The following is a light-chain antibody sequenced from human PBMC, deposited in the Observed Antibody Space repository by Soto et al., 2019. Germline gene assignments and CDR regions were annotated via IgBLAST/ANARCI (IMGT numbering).Light chain of an antibody. CDR2: DVS. CDR3: QQRSDWPWT. J-gene: IGKJ1*01. CDR1: ESVTDY. Sequence: IVLNQSPATLSLSPGEGGTLSCRASESVTDYLAWYQQKPGQAPRLLVYDVSYRAAGIPTRFSGGGSGTDFTLTISNVEPEDFAVYYCQQRSDWPWTFGQGTKVDIK. V-gene: IGKV3-11*01.